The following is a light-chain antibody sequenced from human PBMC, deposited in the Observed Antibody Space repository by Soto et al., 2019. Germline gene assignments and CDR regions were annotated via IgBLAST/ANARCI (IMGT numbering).Light chain of an antibody. Sequence: DIQMTQSPSSVSASVGDRVSITCRASQDIGDWLAWYQQKPGKAPKLLVYAASSLQSGVPSRFSGSGSGTEFTLTISSLQPEDSATYYCLQHNTYPRTFGQGTKVDIK. V-gene: IGKV1-17*03. CDR3: LQHNTYPRT. CDR1: QDIGDW. CDR2: AAS. J-gene: IGKJ1*01.